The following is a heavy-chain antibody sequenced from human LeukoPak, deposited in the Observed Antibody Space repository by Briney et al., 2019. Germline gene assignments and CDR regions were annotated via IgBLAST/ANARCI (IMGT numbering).Heavy chain of an antibody. CDR2: ISSSGSTI. CDR3: ASGEWELLRHFDY. Sequence: GSLRLSCAASGFTFSDYYMSWIRQASGEGLEWVSYISSSGSTIYYADSVKGRFTISRDNAKNSLYLQMNSLRAEDTAVYYCASGEWELLRHFDYWGQGTLVTVSS. V-gene: IGHV3-11*04. CDR1: GFTFSDYY. D-gene: IGHD1-26*01. J-gene: IGHJ4*02.